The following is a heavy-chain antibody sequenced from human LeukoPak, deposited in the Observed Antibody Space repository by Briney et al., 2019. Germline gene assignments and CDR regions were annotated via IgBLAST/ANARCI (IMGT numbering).Heavy chain of an antibody. CDR1: GGSFSGYY. Sequence: PSETLSLTCAVYGGSFSGYYWSWIRQPPGKGLEWIGEINHSGSTNYNPSLKSRVTISVDTSKNQFSLKLSSVTAADTAVYYCARRGYYYYMDVWGKGTTVTVFS. CDR2: INHSGST. CDR3: ARRGYYYYMDV. J-gene: IGHJ6*03. D-gene: IGHD3-10*01. V-gene: IGHV4-34*01.